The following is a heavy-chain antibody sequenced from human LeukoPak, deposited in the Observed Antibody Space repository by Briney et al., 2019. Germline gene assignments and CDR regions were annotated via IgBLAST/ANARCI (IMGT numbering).Heavy chain of an antibody. D-gene: IGHD6-19*01. CDR3: ATCRCPEAAFQL. CDR2: ISYDGSNK. Sequence: GRSLRLSCAASGFTFSSYAMHWVRQAPGKGLEWVAVISYDGSNKYYADSVKGRFTISRDNSKNTLYLQMNSLRAEDTAVYYCATCRCPEAAFQLWGQGTLVTVSS. CDR1: GFTFSSYA. V-gene: IGHV3-30*04. J-gene: IGHJ1*01.